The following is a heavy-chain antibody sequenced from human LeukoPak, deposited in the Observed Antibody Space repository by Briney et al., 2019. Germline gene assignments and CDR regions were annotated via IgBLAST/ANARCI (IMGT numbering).Heavy chain of an antibody. CDR3: ARVKSRRPLMGYYYMDV. J-gene: IGHJ6*03. CDR2: MNPNSGNT. CDR1: GYTFTSYD. D-gene: IGHD3-9*01. Sequence: ASVKVSCKASGYTFTSYDINWVRQATGQGLAWMGWMNPNSGNTGYAQKCQGRVTMTRNTSISTAYMELSSLRSEDTAAYYCARVKSRRPLMGYYYMDVWGKGTTVTVSS. V-gene: IGHV1-8*01.